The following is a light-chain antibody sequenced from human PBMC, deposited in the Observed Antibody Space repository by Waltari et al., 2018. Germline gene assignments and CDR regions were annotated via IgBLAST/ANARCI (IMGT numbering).Light chain of an antibody. Sequence: QSVLTQPPSVSAAPGQTVTISCSGSTSNIGDNYVSWYQQFPGAAPKVLIYGNDKRTTGTPDRLSASKSGTSATLDITGRQTGDEADYFCGTWDNTLSPVFGGGTTVTVL. V-gene: IGLV1-51*02. CDR1: TSNIGDNY. CDR2: GND. CDR3: GTWDNTLSPV. J-gene: IGLJ2*01.